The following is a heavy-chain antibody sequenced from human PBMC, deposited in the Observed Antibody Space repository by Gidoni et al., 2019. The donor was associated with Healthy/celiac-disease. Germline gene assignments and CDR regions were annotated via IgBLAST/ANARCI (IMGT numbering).Heavy chain of an antibody. V-gene: IGHV3-30-3*01. CDR2: ISYDGSNK. CDR3: ARPAGEHYYDSSGYYLDY. D-gene: IGHD3-22*01. J-gene: IGHJ4*02. CDR1: GFPFRSYA. Sequence: QVQLVESGGGVVQPGSSLRLSCAASGFPFRSYARHLVRQAPGKGLEWVAVISYDGSNKYYADSVKGRFTISRDNSKNTLYLQMNSLRAEDTAVYYCARPAGEHYYDSSGYYLDYWGQGTLVTVSS.